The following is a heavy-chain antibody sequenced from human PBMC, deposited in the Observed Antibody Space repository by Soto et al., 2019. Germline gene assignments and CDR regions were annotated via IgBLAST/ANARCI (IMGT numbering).Heavy chain of an antibody. D-gene: IGHD5-12*01. CDR2: IIPIPGTA. J-gene: IGHJ3*02. CDR1: GGTFGSYA. CDR3: ARGGVAGYHDAFDI. Sequence: SVKVSCKASGGTFGSYAISWVRQAPGQGLEWMGGIIPIPGTANYAQKFQGRVTIAADTSTSTAYMELSSLRSEDTAVYYCARGGVAGYHDAFDIWGQGTMVTLSS. V-gene: IGHV1-69*10.